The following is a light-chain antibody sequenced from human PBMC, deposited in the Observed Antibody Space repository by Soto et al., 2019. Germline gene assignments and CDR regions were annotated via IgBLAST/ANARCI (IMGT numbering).Light chain of an antibody. CDR2: ATS. J-gene: IGKJ4*01. CDR3: QQYGDWPLT. CDR1: QSVGNN. Sequence: EIVVTQSPATLSVSPGERATLSCRASQSVGNNFAWYQQKPGQAPRLLIFATSTRATGVPARFSGSGSGTVFTLTISSPQSEDFAVDYCQQYGDWPLTFGGGAEVEIE. V-gene: IGKV3-15*01.